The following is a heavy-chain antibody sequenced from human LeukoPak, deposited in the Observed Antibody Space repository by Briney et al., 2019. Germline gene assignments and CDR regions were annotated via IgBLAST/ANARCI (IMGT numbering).Heavy chain of an antibody. V-gene: IGHV1-24*01. Sequence: SVNVSCKLSAYTLTELSIHWVRQAPGKGLEWMGGFDPEDGETIYAQKFQGRVTMTEDTSTDTAYMQLSSLRSEDTAVYYCATGNHGSGSYVGLWGQGTLVTVSS. CDR1: AYTLTELS. D-gene: IGHD3-10*01. CDR2: FDPEDGET. J-gene: IGHJ4*02. CDR3: ATGNHGSGSYVGL.